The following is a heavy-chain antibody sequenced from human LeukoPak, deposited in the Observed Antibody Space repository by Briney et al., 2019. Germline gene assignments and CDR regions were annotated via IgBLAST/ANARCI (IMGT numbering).Heavy chain of an antibody. V-gene: IGHV3-33*01. J-gene: IGHJ4*02. CDR2: IWYDGSNK. D-gene: IGHD1-26*01. Sequence: GGSLRLSCAASGFTFSNYGMHWVRQAPGKGLEWVAFIWYDGSNKYYADSVKGRFTISRDNAKKSLYLQMDSLRAEDTAVYYCARDLGGPTTRGYFDSWGQGTLVTVSS. CDR1: GFTFSNYG. CDR3: ARDLGGPTTRGYFDS.